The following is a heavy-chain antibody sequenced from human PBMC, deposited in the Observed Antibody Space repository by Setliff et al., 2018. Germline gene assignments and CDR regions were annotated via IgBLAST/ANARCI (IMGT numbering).Heavy chain of an antibody. CDR1: GFTFSSYA. D-gene: IGHD3-16*02. CDR3: VRDVSVIDYRYYGLDV. J-gene: IGHJ6*02. V-gene: IGHV3-21*01. CDR2: ISRSGDYK. Sequence: GGSLRLSCAASGFTFSSYAMHWVRQAPGKGLEWVSSISRSGDYKHYADSVKGRFTVSRDNAHNSLFLQVDSLRAEDSAVYYCVRDVSVIDYRYYGLDVWGQGTTVTVSS.